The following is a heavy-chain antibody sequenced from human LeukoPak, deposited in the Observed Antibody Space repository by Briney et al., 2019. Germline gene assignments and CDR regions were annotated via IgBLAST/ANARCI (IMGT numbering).Heavy chain of an antibody. V-gene: IGHV3-23*01. CDR1: GFTLNIYA. D-gene: IGHD6-19*01. Sequence: GGSLRLSCAASGFTLNIYAMTWVRQAPGKGLEWVSAISDRGSSTYYADPVKGRFTISRDNSKYTLYLQMNSLRAEDTAVYYCAKVGPPYSSGWSIEFDYWGQGTLVTVSS. CDR3: AKVGPPYSSGWSIEFDY. CDR2: ISDRGSST. J-gene: IGHJ4*02.